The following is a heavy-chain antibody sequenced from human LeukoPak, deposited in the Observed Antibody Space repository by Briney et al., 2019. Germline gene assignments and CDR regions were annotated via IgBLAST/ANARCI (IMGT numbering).Heavy chain of an antibody. V-gene: IGHV4-59*01. J-gene: IGHJ4*02. D-gene: IGHD5-12*01. CDR2: IYYSVST. CDR1: GGPISSYY. CDR3: ARVLGYSGYAGDY. Sequence: SETLSLTCTVSGGPISSYYWIWLRQPPGKGQEGIGYIYYSVSTNYNPSLNSRVTISVDTSKNQISLTLSSVTAADTAVYYCARVLGYSGYAGDYWGEGSLVTVSS.